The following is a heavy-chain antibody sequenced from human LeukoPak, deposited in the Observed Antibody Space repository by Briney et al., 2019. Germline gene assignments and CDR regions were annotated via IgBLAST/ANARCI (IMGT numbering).Heavy chain of an antibody. CDR1: GGSISSSSYY. J-gene: IGHJ4*02. D-gene: IGHD3-3*01. CDR2: IYYSGST. Sequence: PSETLSLTCTVSGGSISSSSYYWGWIRQPPGKGLEWIGSIYYSGSTYYNPSLKSRVTISVDTSKNQFSLKLSSVTAADTAFYYCAREMLNGSGYFDYWGQGTLVTVSS. V-gene: IGHV4-39*07. CDR3: AREMLNGSGYFDY.